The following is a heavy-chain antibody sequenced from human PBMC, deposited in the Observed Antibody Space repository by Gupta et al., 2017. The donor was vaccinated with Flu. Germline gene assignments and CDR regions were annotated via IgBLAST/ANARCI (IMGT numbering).Heavy chain of an antibody. V-gene: IGHV1-69*02. CDR2: IIPILGKA. Sequence: QLQLVHSGAAVPKPASSVKVSCKASGGTFSGYTIRWVRQAPGQGLEWMGRIIPILGKANYAQKFQGRVTSTADKSTSTDYMERSSRRSEDTAGYYGARSSGLANFFDYWGQGTLVTVAS. CDR3: ARSSGLANFFDY. J-gene: IGHJ4*02. CDR1: GGTFSGYT.